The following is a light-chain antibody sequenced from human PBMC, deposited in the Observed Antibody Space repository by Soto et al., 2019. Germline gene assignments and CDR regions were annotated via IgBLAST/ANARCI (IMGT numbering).Light chain of an antibody. CDR2: EVS. CDR1: SSDVGGYNY. Sequence: QSALTQPASVSGSPGQSITISCTGTSSDVGGYNYVSWYQQHPGKAPKLIISEVSNRPSGVSNRFSGSKSGNTASLTISGLQAEDEAEYYCSSYTSGSTLVVFGGGTKLTVL. CDR3: SSYTSGSTLVV. V-gene: IGLV2-14*01. J-gene: IGLJ2*01.